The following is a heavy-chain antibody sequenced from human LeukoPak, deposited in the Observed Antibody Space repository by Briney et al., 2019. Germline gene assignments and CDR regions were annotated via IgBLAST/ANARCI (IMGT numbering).Heavy chain of an antibody. Sequence: PGGSLRLSCAASGFTFSTYGMHWVRQAPGKGLEWVAFIRSDGTSKYYTDSVKGRFTISRDNSKNTLYLQMNSQRAEDTAVYYCANQGGSLTEVGYYMDVWGKGTTVTVS. D-gene: IGHD1-26*01. V-gene: IGHV3-30*02. J-gene: IGHJ6*03. CDR1: GFTFSTYG. CDR3: ANQGGSLTEVGYYMDV. CDR2: IRSDGTSK.